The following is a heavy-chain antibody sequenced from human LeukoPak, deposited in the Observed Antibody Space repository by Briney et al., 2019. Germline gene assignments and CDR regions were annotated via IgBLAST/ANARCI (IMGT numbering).Heavy chain of an antibody. V-gene: IGHV4-34*01. J-gene: IGHJ5*02. CDR2: INHSGST. Sequence: SETLSLTCAVYGGSFSGYYWSWIRQPPGKGLEWIGEINHSGSTNYNPSLKSRVTISVDTSKNQFSLKLSSVTAADTAVYYCARARRRFDPWGQGTLVTVSS. CDR1: GGSFSGYY. CDR3: ARARRRFDP.